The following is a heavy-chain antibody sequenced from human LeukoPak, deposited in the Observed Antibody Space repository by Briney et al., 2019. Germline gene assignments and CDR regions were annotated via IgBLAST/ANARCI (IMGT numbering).Heavy chain of an antibody. CDR3: ARDQMSGGTWFDP. J-gene: IGHJ5*02. D-gene: IGHD2-8*02. Sequence: GGSPRLSCAASGFTFSSYAMHWVRQAPGKGLEWVAVISYDGSNKYYADSVKGRFTISRDNSKNTLYLQMNSLRAEDTAVYYCARDQMSGGTWFDPWGQGTLVTVSS. CDR1: GFTFSSYA. CDR2: ISYDGSNK. V-gene: IGHV3-30*04.